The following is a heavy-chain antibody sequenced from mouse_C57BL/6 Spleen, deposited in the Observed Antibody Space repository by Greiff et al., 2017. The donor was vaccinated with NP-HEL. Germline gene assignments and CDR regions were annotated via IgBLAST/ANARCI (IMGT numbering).Heavy chain of an antibody. CDR3: ARDLRYYGSSYYAMDD. D-gene: IGHD1-1*01. CDR2: IYPGDGDT. V-gene: IGHV1-82*01. CDR1: GYAFSSSW. Sequence: VKLMESGPELVKPGASVKISCKASGYAFSSSWMNWVKQRPGKGLEWIGRIYPGDGDTTYNGKFKGKATLTADKSSSTAYMQLSSLTSEDSAVYFCARDLRYYGSSYYAMDDWGQGTSVTVSS. J-gene: IGHJ4*01.